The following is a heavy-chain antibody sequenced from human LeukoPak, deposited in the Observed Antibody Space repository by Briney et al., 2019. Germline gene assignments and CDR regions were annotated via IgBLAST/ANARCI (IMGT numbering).Heavy chain of an antibody. CDR1: GFTFSSYA. CDR2: ISGSGGNI. D-gene: IGHD2-2*02. J-gene: IGHJ4*02. CDR3: ARDEEYCSSTSCYTAIDY. V-gene: IGHV3-23*01. Sequence: GGSLRLSCAASGFTFSSYAMSWVRQAPGKGLEWVSAISGSGGNIYYADSVKGRFTISRDNAKNSLYLQMNSLRAEDTAVYYCARDEEYCSSTSCYTAIDYWGQGTLVTVSS.